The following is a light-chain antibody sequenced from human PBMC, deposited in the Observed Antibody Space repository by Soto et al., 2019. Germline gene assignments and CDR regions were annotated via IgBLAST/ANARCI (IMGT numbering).Light chain of an antibody. V-gene: IGKV3-15*01. J-gene: IGKJ2*01. Sequence: EIVMTQSPATLSVSPGERATLSCRACQSVSSKLAWFQQKPGQAPSLLIYGVSTRATGVPVRFSGSGSGTEFTLTINSLQSEDFAVYSCQQYNNWPHTFGQGTKVDIK. CDR3: QQYNNWPHT. CDR2: GVS. CDR1: QSVSSK.